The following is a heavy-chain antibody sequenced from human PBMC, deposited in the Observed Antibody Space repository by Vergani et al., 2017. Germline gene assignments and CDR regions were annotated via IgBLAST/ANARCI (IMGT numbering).Heavy chain of an antibody. CDR3: ASSPWWGATVLEY. CDR1: GDSIISADYY. D-gene: IGHD2-8*02. J-gene: IGHJ4*02. V-gene: IGHV4-30-4*08. Sequence: QVQLQESGPGLVKPSQTLSLTCTVSGDSIISADYYWSWIRQPPGKGLGWIGYIYYSGSTYYSPSLKSRVTISLNTSKNHFSLRLTSGTAADTAVYYCASSPWWGATVLEYWGKGTLITVSS. CDR2: IYYSGST.